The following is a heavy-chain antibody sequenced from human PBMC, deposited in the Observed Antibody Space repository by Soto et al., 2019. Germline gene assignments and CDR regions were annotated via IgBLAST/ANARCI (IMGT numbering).Heavy chain of an antibody. CDR1: GGSISGLY. V-gene: IGHV4-59*11. Sequence: QVQLQESGPGLVRPSETLSVTCTVSGGSISGLYWSWIRQSPGKGPEWIGYIYYNGATNFNPSLKSRLTMSVDTSKDPFSLHPDSVTAAGTAMFFWSPGMEQKLGLFDVWGRGILVSVSS. J-gene: IGHJ4*02. CDR3: SPGMEQKLGLFDV. CDR2: IYYNGAT. D-gene: IGHD3-10*01.